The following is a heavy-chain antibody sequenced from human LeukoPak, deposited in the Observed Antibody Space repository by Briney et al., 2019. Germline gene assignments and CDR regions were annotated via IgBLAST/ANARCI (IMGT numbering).Heavy chain of an antibody. V-gene: IGHV1-2*02. CDR3: AKDRGANWYFDL. CDR2: IKPNTGGT. J-gene: IGHJ2*01. D-gene: IGHD3-10*01. Sequence: GASVKVSCKASGYTFTGYYMHWVRQAPGQGPEWMGWIKPNTGGTDYAQKFQGRITMTRDTSINTAYLELSSLRSDDTAVYYCAKDRGANWYFDLWGRGTLVSVSS. CDR1: GYTFTGYY.